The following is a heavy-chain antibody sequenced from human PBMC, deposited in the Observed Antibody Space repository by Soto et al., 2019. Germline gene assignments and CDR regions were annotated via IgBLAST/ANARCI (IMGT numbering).Heavy chain of an antibody. CDR1: GGTFSSYA. CDR3: ARDSGMGSSGYYYEKGFDY. J-gene: IGHJ4*02. D-gene: IGHD3-22*01. V-gene: IGHV1-69*06. Sequence: VASVKVSCKASGGTFSSYAISWVRQAPGQGLEWMGGIIPIFGTANYAQEFQGRVTITADKSTSTAYMELSSLRSEDTAVYYCARDSGMGSSGYYYEKGFDYWGQGTLVTVSS. CDR2: IIPIFGTA.